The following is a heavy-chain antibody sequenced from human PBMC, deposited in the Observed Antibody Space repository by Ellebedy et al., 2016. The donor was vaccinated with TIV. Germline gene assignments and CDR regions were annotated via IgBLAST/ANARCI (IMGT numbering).Heavy chain of an antibody. CDR2: INPSGTT. CDR1: GGSFSGYF. J-gene: IGHJ4*02. CDR3: ARARGQYLYGSGSYFTN. Sequence: MPSETLSPTCGVYGGSFSGYFWSWIRQPPGKGLEWLGEINPSGTTNYNPSLKSRVTMSVDTPKNQFSLRLTSVTAADTAVYYCARARGQYLYGSGSYFTNWGQGEMVTVSS. V-gene: IGHV4-34*01. D-gene: IGHD3-10*01.